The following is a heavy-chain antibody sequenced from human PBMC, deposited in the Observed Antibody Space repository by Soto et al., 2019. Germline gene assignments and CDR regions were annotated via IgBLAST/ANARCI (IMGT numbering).Heavy chain of an antibody. V-gene: IGHV1-69*06. CDR1: GGTFSSYA. CDR2: IIPIFGTA. D-gene: IGHD3-10*01. CDR3: AIQMGGIYGSGSYHGAFDI. J-gene: IGHJ3*02. Sequence: QVQLVQSGAEVKKPGSSVKVSCKASGGTFSSYAISWVRQAPGQGLEWMGGIIPIFGTANYAQKFQGRVTITADKATSTAYMELSSLRSKDTAVYYCAIQMGGIYGSGSYHGAFDIWGQGTMVTVSS.